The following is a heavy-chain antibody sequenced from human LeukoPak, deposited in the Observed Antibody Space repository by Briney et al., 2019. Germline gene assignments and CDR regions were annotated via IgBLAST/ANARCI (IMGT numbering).Heavy chain of an antibody. J-gene: IGHJ4*02. CDR3: ARVDYSNNGGVDY. CDR1: GGSISSYY. CDR2: IYYSGST. D-gene: IGHD4-11*01. Sequence: SETLSLTCTVSGGSISSYYWSWIRQPPGKGLEWIGYIYYSGSTNYNPSLKSRVTISVDTSKNQFSLKLSSVTAADTAVYYCARVDYSNNGGVDYWGQGTLVTVS. V-gene: IGHV4-59*12.